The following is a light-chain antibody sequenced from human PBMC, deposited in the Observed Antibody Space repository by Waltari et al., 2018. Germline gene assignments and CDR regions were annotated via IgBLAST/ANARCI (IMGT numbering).Light chain of an antibody. CDR3: QQCGSSPWT. CDR1: QSVGSSY. Sequence: EVVLTQSPGTLSLSPGESATLSCRASQSVGSSYLAWDQQKPGQAPRLLIYGASSVATGIPDRFSGSGSGTDFTLTINRLQPEDFAVYYCQQCGSSPWTFGQGTRVEIK. V-gene: IGKV3-20*01. CDR2: GAS. J-gene: IGKJ1*01.